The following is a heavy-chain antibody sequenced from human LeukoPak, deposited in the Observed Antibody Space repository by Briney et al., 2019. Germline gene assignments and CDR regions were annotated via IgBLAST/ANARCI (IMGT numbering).Heavy chain of an antibody. CDR2: IYYSGGT. CDR3: ARAVGSISWSESYYGMDV. Sequence: SETLSLTCTVSGGSISSSSYYWSWVRQFPGKGLEWIGYIYYSGGTNYNPSLKSRVTISLDTSKSQFSLRLSSVTAADTAVYYCARAVGSISWSESYYGMDVWGQGTTVTVSS. CDR1: GGSISSSSYY. V-gene: IGHV4-31*03. D-gene: IGHD6-13*01. J-gene: IGHJ6*02.